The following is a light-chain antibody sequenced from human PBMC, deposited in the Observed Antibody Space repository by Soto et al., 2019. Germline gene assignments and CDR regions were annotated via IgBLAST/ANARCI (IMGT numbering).Light chain of an antibody. CDR3: QSYASSLSVV. J-gene: IGLJ2*01. V-gene: IGLV1-40*01. CDR1: SSNIGAGYD. CDR2: GNS. Sequence: QSVLTQPPSVSGAPGQRVTISCTGSSSNIGAGYDVHWYQQLPGTAPKLLIYGNSNRPSGVPDRFSGSKSGNSASLAITGLQAEDEADYYCQSYASSLSVVFGGGTQVTVL.